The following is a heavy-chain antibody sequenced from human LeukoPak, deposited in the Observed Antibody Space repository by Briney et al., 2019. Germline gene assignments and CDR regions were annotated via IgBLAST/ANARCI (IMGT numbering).Heavy chain of an antibody. D-gene: IGHD6-19*01. CDR1: GGSVASTGRY. V-gene: IGHV4-39*01. J-gene: IGHJ6*02. CDR3: GRHVSNGWDYHYGLDV. CDR2: AYYTGDI. Sequence: PSETLSLTCTVSGGSVASTGRYWGWIRQPPGKGLEWLGSAYYTGDIYSPPSLKSRLTISVDTSKNQFALTLSSVTAADTAVYYCGRHVSNGWDYHYGLDVWGRGTTVTVSS.